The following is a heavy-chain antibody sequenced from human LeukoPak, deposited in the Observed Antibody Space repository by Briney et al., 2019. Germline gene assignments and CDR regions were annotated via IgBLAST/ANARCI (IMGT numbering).Heavy chain of an antibody. V-gene: IGHV3-48*02. CDR3: ARRDGYKSHFDY. J-gene: IGHJ4*02. CDR2: ISSSSTI. CDR1: GFTFSSYG. D-gene: IGHD5-24*01. Sequence: PGGSLRLSCAASGFTFSSYGMNWVRQDPGKGLEWVSYISSSSTIYYADSVKGRFTISRDNAKNSLYLQMHSLRDEDTAVYYCARRDGYKSHFDYWGQGTLVTVSS.